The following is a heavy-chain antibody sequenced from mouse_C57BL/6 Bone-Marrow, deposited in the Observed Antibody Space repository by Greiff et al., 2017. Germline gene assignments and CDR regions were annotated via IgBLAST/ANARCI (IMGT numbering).Heavy chain of an antibody. V-gene: IGHV14-4*01. CDR3: TVFYYDYSYYFDY. CDR2: IDPENGDT. J-gene: IGHJ2*01. Sequence: VHVKQSGAELVRPGASVKLSCTASGFNIKDDYMHWVKQRPEQGLEWIGWIDPENGDTEYASKFQGKATITADTSSNTAYLQLSSLTSEDTAVYYCTVFYYDYSYYFDYWGQGTTLTVSA. CDR1: GFNIKDDY. D-gene: IGHD2-4*01.